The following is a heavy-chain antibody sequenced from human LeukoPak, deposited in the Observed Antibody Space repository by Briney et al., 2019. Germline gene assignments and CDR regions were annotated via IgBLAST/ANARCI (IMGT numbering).Heavy chain of an antibody. Sequence: KPSETLSLTCTVSGGSISSYYWNWIRQPAGRGLEWIGRLYVSGSTNYNPSLKSRVTMSVDTSKNQFSLKVKSVTAADTAVYYCASGSSRGFDQWGRGTLVTVSS. CDR3: ASGSSRGFDQ. D-gene: IGHD6-6*01. CDR2: LYVSGST. J-gene: IGHJ5*02. V-gene: IGHV4-4*07. CDR1: GGSISSYY.